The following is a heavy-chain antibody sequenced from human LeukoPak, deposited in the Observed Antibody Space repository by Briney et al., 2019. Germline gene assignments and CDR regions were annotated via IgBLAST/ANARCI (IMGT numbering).Heavy chain of an antibody. Sequence: GGSLRLSCAASGFTFSSYAMSWVRQAPGKGLEWVSALSGSGGSTYYADSVKGRFTISRDNSKNTLYLQMNSLRAEDTAVYYCAKIVVPAAIWVDYYYGMDVWGQGTTVTVSS. CDR2: LSGSGGST. CDR1: GFTFSSYA. CDR3: AKIVVPAAIWVDYYYGMDV. V-gene: IGHV3-23*01. D-gene: IGHD2-2*01. J-gene: IGHJ6*02.